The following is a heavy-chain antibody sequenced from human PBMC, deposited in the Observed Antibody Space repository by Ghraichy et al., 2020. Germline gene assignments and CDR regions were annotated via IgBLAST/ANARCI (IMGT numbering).Heavy chain of an antibody. V-gene: IGHV1-18*01. CDR1: GYTFTSYG. CDR2: ISAYNGNT. D-gene: IGHD3-10*01. Sequence: ASVKVSCKASGYTFTSYGISWVRQAPGQGLEWMGWISAYNGNTNYAQKLQGRVTMTTDTSTSTAYMELRSLRSDDTAVYYCARSQLWFGERSRLDYWGQGTLVTVSS. J-gene: IGHJ4*02. CDR3: ARSQLWFGERSRLDY.